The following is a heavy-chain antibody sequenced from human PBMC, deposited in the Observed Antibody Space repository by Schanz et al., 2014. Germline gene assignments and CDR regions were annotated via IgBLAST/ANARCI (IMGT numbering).Heavy chain of an antibody. D-gene: IGHD3-22*01. Sequence: QVQLVESGGGVVQPGRSLRLSCAGSGFSFSDYGMHWVRQAPGRGLEWVAVISYHGSERYYADSVKGRFTISRDNSKNTLYLQMNSLTTEDAAVYFCAKSYDTSGYSGFDYWGQGTLVTVSS. CDR1: GFSFSDYG. CDR3: AKSYDTSGYSGFDY. V-gene: IGHV3-30*18. CDR2: ISYHGSER. J-gene: IGHJ4*02.